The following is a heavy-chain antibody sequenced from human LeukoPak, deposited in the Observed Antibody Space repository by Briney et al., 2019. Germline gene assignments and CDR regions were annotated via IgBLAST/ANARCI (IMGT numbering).Heavy chain of an antibody. CDR2: IIPIFGTA. CDR3: ARGKSNRYYFDY. V-gene: IGHV1-69*13. CDR1: AYTFTSYA. D-gene: IGHD1-14*01. J-gene: IGHJ4*02. Sequence: GASVKVSCKASAYTFTSYAISWMRQAPGQGLEWMGGIIPIFGTANYAQKFQGRVTITADESTSTAYMELSSLRSEDTAVYYCARGKSNRYYFDYWGQGTLVTVSS.